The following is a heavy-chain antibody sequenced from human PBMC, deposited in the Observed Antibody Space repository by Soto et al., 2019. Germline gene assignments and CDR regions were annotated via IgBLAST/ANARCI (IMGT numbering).Heavy chain of an antibody. J-gene: IGHJ4*02. CDR3: AKVLTGDLDY. Sequence: GGSLRLSCAAPGFAFTGHPLSWVRQASEKELEWVARISAGRDLTYYADSVKGRFTISRDNSKNTVYLQMNRLRAEDTAVSYCAKVLTGDLDYWGQATLVTVSS. V-gene: IGHV3-23*01. CDR2: ISAGRDLT. CDR1: GFAFTGHP. D-gene: IGHD7-27*01.